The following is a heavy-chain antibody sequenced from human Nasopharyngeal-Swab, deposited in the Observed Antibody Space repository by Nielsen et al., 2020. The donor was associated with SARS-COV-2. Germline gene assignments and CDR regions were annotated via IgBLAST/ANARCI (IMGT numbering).Heavy chain of an antibody. V-gene: IGHV3-7*05. Sequence: GESLKIHCATSGFTFTTYWMSRVRQAPGKGLEWVANINQDGSTKYYVDSVKGRFTISRDNTKNSVLLQMNSLRAEDTAMYYCTKKIGEDWGQGTLVTVSS. CDR2: INQDGSTK. CDR1: GFTFTTYW. J-gene: IGHJ4*02. CDR3: TKKIGED.